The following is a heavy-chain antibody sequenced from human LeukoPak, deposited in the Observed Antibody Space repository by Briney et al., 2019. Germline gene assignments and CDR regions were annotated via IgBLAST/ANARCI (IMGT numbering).Heavy chain of an antibody. CDR3: ARSITSSWYGDFQH. D-gene: IGHD6-13*01. CDR2: IYYSGST. V-gene: IGHV4-59*01. J-gene: IGHJ1*01. CDR1: GGSISGYY. Sequence: SETLSLTCTVSGGSISGYYWSWIRQPPGKGLEWIGYIYYSGSTNYNPSLKSRVTISVDTSKNQFSLKLSSVTAADTAVYYCARSITSSWYGDFQHWGQGTLVTVSS.